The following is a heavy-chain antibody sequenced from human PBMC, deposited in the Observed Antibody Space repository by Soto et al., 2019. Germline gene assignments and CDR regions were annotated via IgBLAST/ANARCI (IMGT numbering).Heavy chain of an antibody. V-gene: IGHV3-53*02. J-gene: IGHJ3*02. D-gene: IGHD1-26*01. CDR2: SYSGGST. CDR1: GFTVSSNY. Sequence: EVQLVETGGGLIQPGGSLRLSCAASGFTVSSNYMSWVRQAPGKGLEWVSVSYSGGSTYYADPVKGRFTISRDNSQNTLFLQMNSRSAEDTAVYFCARDLVGATKRRNDAFDIWGQGTMVTVSS. CDR3: ARDLVGATKRRNDAFDI.